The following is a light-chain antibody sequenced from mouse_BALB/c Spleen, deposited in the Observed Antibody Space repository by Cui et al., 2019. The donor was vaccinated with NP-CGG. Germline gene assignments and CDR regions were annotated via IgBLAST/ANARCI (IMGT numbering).Light chain of an antibody. Sequence: QAVVTQASALTTSPGETVIRTCRSSTGAVTTSNYANWVQEKPDHLFTGLIGGTNNRAPGVPVRFSGFLIGDKAALTITGAQTEDDAMYFCALWYSNHWVFGGGIKLTVL. CDR3: ALWYSNHWV. CDR2: GTN. V-gene: IGLV2*02. J-gene: IGLJ1*01. CDR1: TGAVTTSNY.